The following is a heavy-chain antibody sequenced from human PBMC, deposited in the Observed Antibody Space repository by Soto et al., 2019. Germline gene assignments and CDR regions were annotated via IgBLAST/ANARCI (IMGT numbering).Heavy chain of an antibody. CDR3: ARDRGGGGDYAPYDY. CDR1: GYTFTTYA. CDR2: ITVYNGNT. Sequence: GASVKVSCTASGYTFTTYALTWVRQAPGQGLEWMGWITVYNGNTNYAQKLQGRVTLTSDTSTSTAYMELRSLRSDDTAVYYCARDRGGGGDYAPYDYWGQGTQVTVSS. V-gene: IGHV1-18*01. D-gene: IGHD4-17*01. J-gene: IGHJ4*02.